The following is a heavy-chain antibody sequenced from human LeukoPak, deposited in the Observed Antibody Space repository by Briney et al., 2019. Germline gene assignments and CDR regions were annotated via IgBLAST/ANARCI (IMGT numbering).Heavy chain of an antibody. D-gene: IGHD2-21*01. Sequence: GGSLRLSCAASGFTFSSYWMSWVRQAPGKGLEWVSAISGSAGSTYYADSVKGRFTISRDNSKNTLYLQMNSLRAEDTAVYSCAKFEASRPVYFDYWGQGTLVTVSS. CDR1: GFTFSSYW. CDR3: AKFEASRPVYFDY. V-gene: IGHV3-23*01. CDR2: ISGSAGST. J-gene: IGHJ4*02.